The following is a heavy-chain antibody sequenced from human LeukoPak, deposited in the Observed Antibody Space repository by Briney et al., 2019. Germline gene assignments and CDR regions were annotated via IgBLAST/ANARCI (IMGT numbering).Heavy chain of an antibody. CDR1: GFTFSSYA. CDR3: ARVGEGAAKD. V-gene: IGHV3-30-3*01. Sequence: GRSLRLSCAAFGFTFSSYAIHWVRQAPGKGLEWVAVISYDENNKYYADSVKGRFTISRDNSKNTLYLQMNSLKVEDTAVYYCARVGEGAAKDWGQGTLVTVSS. CDR2: ISYDENNK. J-gene: IGHJ4*02. D-gene: IGHD1-26*01.